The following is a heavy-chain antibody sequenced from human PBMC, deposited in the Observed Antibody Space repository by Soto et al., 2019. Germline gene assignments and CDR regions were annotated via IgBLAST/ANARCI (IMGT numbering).Heavy chain of an antibody. CDR2: IIPIFGTA. V-gene: IGHV1-69*13. J-gene: IGHJ3*02. D-gene: IGHD4-17*01. CDR3: ASPPRYSTVVYLHAAFDM. Sequence: VKVSWKASGDTFSSYVVLWVRQATGQGLEWMGGIIPIFGTANYAQKFQGRVTITADESTSTAYMELSSLRSEDTAVYYCASPPRYSTVVYLHAAFDMWGQGTIVTVSS. CDR1: GDTFSSYV.